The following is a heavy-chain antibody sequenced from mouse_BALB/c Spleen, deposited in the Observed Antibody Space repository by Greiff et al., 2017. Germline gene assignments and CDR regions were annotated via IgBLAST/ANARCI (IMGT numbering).Heavy chain of an antibody. Sequence: EVQLQQSGAELVKPGASVKLSCTASGYNIKDTYMHWVKQRPEQGLEWIGRIDPANGNTKYDPKFQGKATLTADTSSNTAYLQLSSLTSEDTAVYYCATATLLRLRATDYWGQGTTLTVAS. CDR1: GYNIKDTY. J-gene: IGHJ2*01. D-gene: IGHD1-2*01. CDR3: ATATLLRLRATDY. CDR2: IDPANGNT. V-gene: IGHV14-3*02.